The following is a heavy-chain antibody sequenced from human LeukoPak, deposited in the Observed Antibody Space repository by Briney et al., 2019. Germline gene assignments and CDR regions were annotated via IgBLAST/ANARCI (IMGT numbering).Heavy chain of an antibody. CDR1: GFTFSHYG. Sequence: GGSLRLSCAASGFTFSHYGMHWVRQAPGKGLEWVAVIWSDGSNKYYADSVKGRFTISRDNSKNTVSLQMNSLRTGDTAVYYRAKDAQRGFDYSNSLEHWGQGSLVTVSS. D-gene: IGHD4-11*01. CDR2: IWSDGSNK. CDR3: AKDAQRGFDYSNSLEH. V-gene: IGHV3-33*06. J-gene: IGHJ4*02.